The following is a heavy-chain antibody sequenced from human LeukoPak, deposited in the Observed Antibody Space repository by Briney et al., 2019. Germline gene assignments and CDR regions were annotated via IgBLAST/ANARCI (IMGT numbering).Heavy chain of an antibody. V-gene: IGHV4-34*01. CDR1: GGSFSGYY. D-gene: IGHD2-2*01. CDR3: ARGGYCSSTSCLNGFDP. Sequence: SETLSLTCAVYGGSFSGYYWSWIRQPPGKGLEWIGEINHSGSTNYNPSLKSRVTISVDTSKNQFSLKLSSVTAADTAVYYCARGGYCSSTSCLNGFDPWGQGTLVTVSS. CDR2: INHSGST. J-gene: IGHJ5*02.